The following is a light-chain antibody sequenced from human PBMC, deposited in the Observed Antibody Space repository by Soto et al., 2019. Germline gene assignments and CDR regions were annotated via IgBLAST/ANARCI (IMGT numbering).Light chain of an antibody. CDR2: DAS. J-gene: IGKJ1*01. CDR1: QGVSSRY. Sequence: EVGLTQSPDTVSLCAGERASLAWRAGQGVSSRYLAWYQQKPGQVPRLLIYDASSRATGIPDRFSGSGSGTDLTLTISRLEPEDFAVYYCQQDSSSRTFGQGTKVDIK. CDR3: QQDSSSRT. V-gene: IGKV3-20*01.